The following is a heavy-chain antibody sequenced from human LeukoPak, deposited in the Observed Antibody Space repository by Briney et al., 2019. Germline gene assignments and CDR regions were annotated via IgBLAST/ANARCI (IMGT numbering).Heavy chain of an antibody. J-gene: IGHJ5*02. CDR2: MNPNSGNT. V-gene: IGHV1-8*01. CDR3: ATSQYCGGDCYYHPHLYNWFDP. Sequence: ASVKVSCKASGYTFTSYDINWVRQATGQGLEWMGWMNPNSGNTGYAQKFQGRVTMTRNTSISTAYMELSSLRSEDTAVYYCATSQYCGGDCYYHPHLYNWFDPWGQGTLVTVSS. D-gene: IGHD2-21*02. CDR1: GYTFTSYD.